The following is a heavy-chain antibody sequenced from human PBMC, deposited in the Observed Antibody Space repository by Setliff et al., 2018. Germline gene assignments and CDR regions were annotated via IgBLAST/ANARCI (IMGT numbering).Heavy chain of an antibody. Sequence: ASVKVSCKASGYPFNNYGISWLRQTPGQGLERMGWIGGHNDDPLFAQKFQGRVTMTTDTSTTTAYMELKSLRSDDTAVYYCARSWRAGALNHFDYWVPETLLVTVSS. V-gene: IGHV1-18*01. J-gene: IGHJ4*03. CDR2: IGGHNDDP. CDR1: GYPFNNYG. CDR3: ARSWRAGALNHFDY. D-gene: IGHD3-3*01.